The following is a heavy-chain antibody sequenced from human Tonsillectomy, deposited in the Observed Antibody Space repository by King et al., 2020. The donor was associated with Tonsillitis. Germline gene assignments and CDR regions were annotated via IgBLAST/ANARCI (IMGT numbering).Heavy chain of an antibody. CDR1: GYTLTKLS. CDR3: ATDRPWLIQSDYGMDV. D-gene: IGHD6-19*01. Sequence: QLVQSGAEVRNPGASVKVSCKVSGYTLTKLSMHWVRQAPGKGLEWMGGFEPEDGEKIYAQKFQGRVTMTEDTSTDTGYMELSSLRPEETAVYYCATDRPWLIQSDYGMDVWGQGTTVTVSS. V-gene: IGHV1-24*01. J-gene: IGHJ6*02. CDR2: FEPEDGEK.